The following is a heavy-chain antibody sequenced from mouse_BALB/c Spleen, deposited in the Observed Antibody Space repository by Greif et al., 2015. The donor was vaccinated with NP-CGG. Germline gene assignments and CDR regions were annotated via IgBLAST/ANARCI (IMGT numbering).Heavy chain of an antibody. CDR3: ARYGNYGAWFAY. CDR2: IHPNSGNT. CDR1: GYTFTSSW. Sequence: QVQLQQSGSVLVRPGASVKLSCKASGYTFTSSWMRWAKQRPGQGLEWIGEIHPNSGNTNYNEKFKGKATLTVDTSSNTAYVDLSSLTSEDSAVYYCARYGNYGAWFAYWGQGTLVTVSA. D-gene: IGHD2-1*01. J-gene: IGHJ3*01. V-gene: IGHV1S130*01.